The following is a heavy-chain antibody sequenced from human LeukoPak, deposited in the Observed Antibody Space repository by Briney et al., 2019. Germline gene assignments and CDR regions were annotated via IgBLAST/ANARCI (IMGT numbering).Heavy chain of an antibody. Sequence: GGSLRLSCAASGFTFSSYSMNWVRQAPGKGLEWVSYISTSSSTIYYADSVKGRFTISRDNAKNSLYLQMNTLRAEDTAVYYCVRRSGSYYFDYWGQGTLVTVSS. CDR1: GFTFSSYS. D-gene: IGHD1-26*01. J-gene: IGHJ4*02. CDR2: ISTSSSTI. CDR3: VRRSGSYYFDY. V-gene: IGHV3-48*01.